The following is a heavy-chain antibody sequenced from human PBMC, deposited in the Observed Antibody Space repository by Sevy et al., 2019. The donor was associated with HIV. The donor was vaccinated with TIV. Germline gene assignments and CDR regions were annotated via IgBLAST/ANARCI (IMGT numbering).Heavy chain of an antibody. J-gene: IGHJ4*02. D-gene: IGHD2-8*01. V-gene: IGHV3-23*01. CDR2: LSFGCGKI. CDR1: GFAFHEYS. Sequence: GGSLRLSCAASGFAFHEYSMSWIRQAPGKGLEWVATLSFGCGKINYADSVKGRFTISRDNSKNSFYLQMDTLRVEDTALYYCAREGCSRPHDYWGQGTRVTVSS. CDR3: AREGCSRPHDY.